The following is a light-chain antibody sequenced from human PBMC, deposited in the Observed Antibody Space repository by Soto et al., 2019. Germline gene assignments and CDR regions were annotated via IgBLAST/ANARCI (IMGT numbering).Light chain of an antibody. CDR1: QSIRSW. CDR3: QHYESWPWT. V-gene: IGKV1-5*01. CDR2: DAS. J-gene: IGKJ1*01. Sequence: DIQMTQSPSAVSASVGDTVTITCRASQSIRSWLAWYQLRPGKAPKVLIYDASSLEGGVPSRFSGSGSGTEFTLTISSLQPDDFATYYCQHYESWPWTFGQGTKVDIK.